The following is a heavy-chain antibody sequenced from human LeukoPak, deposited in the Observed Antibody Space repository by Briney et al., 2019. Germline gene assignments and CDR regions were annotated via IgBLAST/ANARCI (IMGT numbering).Heavy chain of an antibody. Sequence: SETLSLNCTVSGYSISSGYYWGWIRQPPGKGLEWIGSIYHSGSTYYNPSLKSRVTISVDTSKNQFSLKLSSVTAADTAVYYCASTSGWFDPWGQGTLVTVSS. D-gene: IGHD3-10*01. V-gene: IGHV4-38-2*02. CDR2: IYHSGST. CDR3: ASTSGWFDP. J-gene: IGHJ5*02. CDR1: GYSISSGYY.